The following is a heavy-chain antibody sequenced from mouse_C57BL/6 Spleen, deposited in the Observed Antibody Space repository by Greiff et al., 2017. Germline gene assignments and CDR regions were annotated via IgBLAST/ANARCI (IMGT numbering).Heavy chain of an antibody. Sequence: QVQLQQSGAELVRPGTSVKVSCKASGYAFTNYLIEWVKQRPGQGLEWIGVINPGSGGTNYNEKFKGKATLTADKSSSTAYMQLSSLTSEDSAVYFCAREDSPGYVMDYWGQGTSVTVSS. J-gene: IGHJ4*01. V-gene: IGHV1-54*01. CDR3: AREDSPGYVMDY. D-gene: IGHD3-2*02. CDR1: GYAFTNYL. CDR2: INPGSGGT.